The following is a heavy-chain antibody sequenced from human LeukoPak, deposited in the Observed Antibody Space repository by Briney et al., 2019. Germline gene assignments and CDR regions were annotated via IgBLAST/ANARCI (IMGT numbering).Heavy chain of an antibody. J-gene: IGHJ4*02. CDR3: ARFDPSGSYYKSTNFDY. D-gene: IGHD3-10*01. CDR2: INPNSGGT. Sequence: ASVKVSCKASGYTFTGYYMHWVRQAPGQGLEWMGRINPNSGGTNYAQKFQGRVSMRRDTSISTAYMELSRLRSDDTAVYYCARFDPSGSYYKSTNFDYWGQGTLVTVSS. V-gene: IGHV1-2*06. CDR1: GYTFTGYY.